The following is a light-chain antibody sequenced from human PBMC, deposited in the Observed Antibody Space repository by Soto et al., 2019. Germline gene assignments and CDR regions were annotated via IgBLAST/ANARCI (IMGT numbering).Light chain of an antibody. V-gene: IGKV1-33*01. J-gene: IGKJ4*01. CDR1: QDIYNY. CDR2: GAS. Sequence: DIQMTQSSSCLSASVGDRVTITFQASQDIYNYLNWYQQKPGKAPKLLIYGASNLQTGVPSRFTGSGSGTDFTFTISSLQSEDIATYYCQQYETLPPTFGGGTKVEIK. CDR3: QQYETLPPT.